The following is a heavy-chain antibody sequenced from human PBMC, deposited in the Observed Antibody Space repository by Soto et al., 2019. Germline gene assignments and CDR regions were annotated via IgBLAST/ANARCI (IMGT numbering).Heavy chain of an antibody. CDR1: GGSIGSSNW. D-gene: IGHD3-10*01. J-gene: IGHJ3*02. CDR2: IYDSGST. V-gene: IGHV4-4*02. CDR3: GSSKWILGEDI. Sequence: SETLSLTCAVSGGSIGSSNWWSWVRQPPGKGLEWIGEIYDSGSTNYNPSLKSRVTISLDKSKNQFSLKLSSLTAADTAVYYCGSSKWILGEDIWGQGTMVT.